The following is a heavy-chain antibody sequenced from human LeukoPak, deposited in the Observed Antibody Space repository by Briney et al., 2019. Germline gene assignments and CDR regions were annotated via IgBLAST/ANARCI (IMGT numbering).Heavy chain of an antibody. J-gene: IGHJ6*02. CDR3: ATEDTAIEEGPDYYYGMDV. V-gene: IGHV3-66*01. CDR1: GFTFGNYD. Sequence: GGSLRLSCAASGFTFGNYDMHWARQAPGKGLEWVSVIYSGGSTYYADSVKGRFTISRDNSKNTLYLQMNSLRAEDTAVYYCATEDTAIEEGPDYYYGMDVWGQGTTVTVSS. D-gene: IGHD5-18*01. CDR2: IYSGGST.